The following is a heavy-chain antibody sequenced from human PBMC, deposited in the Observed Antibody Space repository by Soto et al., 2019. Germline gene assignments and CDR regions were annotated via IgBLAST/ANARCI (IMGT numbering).Heavy chain of an antibody. D-gene: IGHD1-26*01. CDR2: IYYSGST. J-gene: IGHJ6*04. Sequence: TETLSLTCTVSGGSISSYYWSCILQPPGKGLEWIGYIYYSGSTNYNPSLKSRVTISVDTSKNQFSLKLSSVTAAATAVYYFARVEWEEPRRSMDVCDTAPTGTVS. CDR1: GGSISSYY. CDR3: ARVEWEEPRRSMDV. V-gene: IGHV4-59*01.